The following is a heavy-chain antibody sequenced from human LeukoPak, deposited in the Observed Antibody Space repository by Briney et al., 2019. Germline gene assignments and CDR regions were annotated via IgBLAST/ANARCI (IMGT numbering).Heavy chain of an antibody. D-gene: IGHD6-19*01. V-gene: IGHV3-30*18. J-gene: IGHJ4*02. Sequence: GGSLRLSCAASGFTFDHYAMSWVRQAPGKGLEWVAVISYDGSNKYYADSVEGRFTISRDNSKNTLYLQMNSLRAEDTAVYYCAKEEAVAAYFDYWGQGTLVTVSS. CDR2: ISYDGSNK. CDR1: GFTFDHYA. CDR3: AKEEAVAAYFDY.